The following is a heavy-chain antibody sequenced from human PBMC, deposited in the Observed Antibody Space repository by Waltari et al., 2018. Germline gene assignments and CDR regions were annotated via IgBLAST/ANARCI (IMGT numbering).Heavy chain of an antibody. D-gene: IGHD2-21*02. CDR1: GFNFNIYT. CDR3: TRGLQFAFDF. Sequence: EVLLVESGGGLVQPGGSLRLSCTASGFNFNIYTMNWFRQAPGKGLEWVSYINSASRVILYADSVRGRFPISRDNAKNSLFLQMNNLRVEDTALYYCTRGLQFAFDFWGQGTMVSVSS. CDR2: INSASRVI. V-gene: IGHV3-48*01. J-gene: IGHJ3*01.